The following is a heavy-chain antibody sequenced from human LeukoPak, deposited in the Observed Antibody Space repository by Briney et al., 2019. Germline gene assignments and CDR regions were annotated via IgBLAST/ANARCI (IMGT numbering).Heavy chain of an antibody. CDR3: ARQNRRYYFDY. CDR2: TYYSGST. J-gene: IGHJ4*02. CDR1: GGSISSSSYY. Sequence: KPSETLSLTCTVSGGSISSSSYYWGWIRQPPGKGLEWIGSTYYSGSTYYYPSLKSRVTISVDTSKNQFSLKLSSVTAADTAVYYCARQNRRYYFDYWGQGTLVTVSS. V-gene: IGHV4-39*01. D-gene: IGHD2/OR15-2a*01.